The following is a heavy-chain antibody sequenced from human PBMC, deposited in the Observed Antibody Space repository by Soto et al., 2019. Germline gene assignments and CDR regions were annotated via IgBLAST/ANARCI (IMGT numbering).Heavy chain of an antibody. CDR2: IHAGGST. V-gene: IGHV3-53*02. CDR1: GFSVSNNY. D-gene: IGHD6-19*01. J-gene: IGHJ5*02. Sequence: EVQLVETGGGLIQPGGSLRLSCAASGFSVSNNYMSWVRQAPGKGLEWVSIIHAGGSTYYADSVKGRFTISRDNSKNTVYLEMNGLRDEDTDMYYCAILAVAEGFDPWGQGTLVTVSS. CDR3: AILAVAEGFDP.